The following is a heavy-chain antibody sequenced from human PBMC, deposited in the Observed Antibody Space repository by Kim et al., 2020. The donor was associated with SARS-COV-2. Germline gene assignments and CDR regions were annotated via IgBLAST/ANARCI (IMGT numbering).Heavy chain of an antibody. D-gene: IGHD6-19*01. Sequence: SETLSLTCTVSGGSISSSSYYWGWIRQPPGKGLEWIGSIYYSGSTYYNPSLKSRVTISVDTSKNQFSLKLSSVTAADTAVYYCARRRAYSSGWYYFDYWGQGTLVTVSS. CDR1: GGSISSSSYY. CDR3: ARRRAYSSGWYYFDY. V-gene: IGHV4-39*01. CDR2: IYYSGST. J-gene: IGHJ4*02.